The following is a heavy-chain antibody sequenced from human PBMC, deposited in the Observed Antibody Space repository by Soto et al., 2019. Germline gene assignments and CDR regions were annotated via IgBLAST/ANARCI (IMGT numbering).Heavy chain of an antibody. J-gene: IGHJ6*02. D-gene: IGHD6-19*01. CDR1: GLIFSDYH. V-gene: IGHV3-72*01. CDR3: AMLGGWSGGSNDMDV. CDR2: IRRKANRYTT. Sequence: EVQLVESGGGLVQPGGSLRLSCAASGLIFSDYHMDWVRQAPWKGLKWVSRIRRKANRYTTEYSVSVKGRFTISRDDSKNSLYLQMNSLKTEDTAVYYCAMLGGWSGGSNDMDVWGQGTTVTVSS.